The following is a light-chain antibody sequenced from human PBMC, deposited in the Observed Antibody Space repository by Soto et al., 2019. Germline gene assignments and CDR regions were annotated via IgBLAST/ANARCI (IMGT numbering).Light chain of an antibody. J-gene: IGKJ2*01. Sequence: ENVLTQSPGTLSLSPGERATLSCRTSQSVSNRYLAWYQQKPGRAPRLVIYGASSRATGIPDRFSGSGSGTDFTLTISRLEPEDFAVYYCQQYGTSPPMYTFGQGTKLEIK. CDR2: GAS. V-gene: IGKV3-20*01. CDR3: QQYGTSPPMYT. CDR1: QSVSNRY.